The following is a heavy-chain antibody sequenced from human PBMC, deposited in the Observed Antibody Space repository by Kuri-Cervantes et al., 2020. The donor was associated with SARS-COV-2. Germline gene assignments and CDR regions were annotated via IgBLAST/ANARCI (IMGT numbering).Heavy chain of an antibody. CDR3: AKAGDIVVVPAAYFDY. CDR2: ISGGGSKI. J-gene: IGHJ4*02. V-gene: IGHV3-23*01. D-gene: IGHD2-2*01. CDR1: GFTFSKYP. Sequence: GGSLRLSCADSGFTFSKYPMTWVRQPPGKGLEWVSTISGGGSKIFYADSVKGRFIIPRDNSKNTLYLQMNSLRADDTALYYCAKAGDIVVVPAAYFDYWGQGTLVTVSS.